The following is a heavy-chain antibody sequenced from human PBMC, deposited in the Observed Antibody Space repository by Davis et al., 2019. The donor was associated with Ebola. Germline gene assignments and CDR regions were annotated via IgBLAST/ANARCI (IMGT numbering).Heavy chain of an antibody. J-gene: IGHJ4*02. V-gene: IGHV4-34*01. D-gene: IGHD5-18*01. CDR2: INHSGST. Sequence: MPSETLSLTCAVYGGSFSGYYWSWIRQPPGKGLEWIGEINHSGSTNYNPSLKSRVTISVDTSKNQFSLKLSSVTAADTAVYYCARGSDFYSYGGDFDYWGQGTLVTVSS. CDR3: ARGSDFYSYGGDFDY. CDR1: GGSFSGYY.